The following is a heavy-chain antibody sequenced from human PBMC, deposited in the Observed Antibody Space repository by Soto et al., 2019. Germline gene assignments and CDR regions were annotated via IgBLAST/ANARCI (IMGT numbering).Heavy chain of an antibody. CDR1: GGSISGYY. V-gene: IGHV4-59*01. D-gene: IGHD6-6*01. J-gene: IGHJ6*02. Sequence: KASETLSLTCTVSGGSISGYYWSWIRQPPGKGLEWIGYIYYSGSTNYNPSLKSRVTISVDTSKNQFSLKLSSVTAADTAVYYCARDGEYSSTRAYYYGMDVWGQGTTVTVSS. CDR2: IYYSGST. CDR3: ARDGEYSSTRAYYYGMDV.